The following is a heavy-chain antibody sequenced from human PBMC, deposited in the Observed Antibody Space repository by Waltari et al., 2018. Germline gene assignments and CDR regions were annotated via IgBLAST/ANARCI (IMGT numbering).Heavy chain of an antibody. CDR3: ARVAGTFEGSLFDY. V-gene: IGHV4-39*07. J-gene: IGHJ4*02. CDR1: GGSISSSSYY. Sequence: QLQLQESGPGLVKPSETLSLTCTVSGGSISSSSYYWGWIRQPPGKGLEWSGSIYYSGSTYYNPSLKSRVTISVDTSKNQFSLKLSSVTAADTAVYYCARVAGTFEGSLFDYWGQGTLVTVSS. D-gene: IGHD6-19*01. CDR2: IYYSGST.